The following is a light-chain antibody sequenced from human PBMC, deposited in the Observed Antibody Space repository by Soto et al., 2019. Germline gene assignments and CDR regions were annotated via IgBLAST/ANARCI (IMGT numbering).Light chain of an antibody. CDR1: QSVSSSY. J-gene: IGKJ5*01. CDR3: QQYGSSLIT. CDR2: GAS. V-gene: IGKV3-20*01. Sequence: EIVFTQSPFTLSFSPLERATLSCRASQSVSSSYLAWYQQKPGQAPRLLIYGASSRATGIPDRFSGSGSGTDFTLTISRLEPEDFAVYYCQQYGSSLITFGQGTRLEIK.